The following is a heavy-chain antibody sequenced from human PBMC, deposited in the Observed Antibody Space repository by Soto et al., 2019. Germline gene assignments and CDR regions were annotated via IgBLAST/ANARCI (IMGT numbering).Heavy chain of an antibody. V-gene: IGHV3-30-3*01. Sequence: GGSLRLSCAASGFTFSSYAMHWVRQAPGKGLEWVAVISYDGSNKYYADSVKGRFTISRDNSKNTLYLQMNSLRAEDTAVYYCARDQKEYYFDYWGQGTLVTVSS. CDR2: ISYDGSNK. CDR1: GFTFSSYA. J-gene: IGHJ4*02. CDR3: ARDQKEYYFDY.